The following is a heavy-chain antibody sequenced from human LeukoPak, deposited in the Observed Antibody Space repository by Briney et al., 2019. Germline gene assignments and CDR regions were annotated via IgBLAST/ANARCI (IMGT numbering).Heavy chain of an antibody. V-gene: IGHV1-2*02. CDR3: ARDRVTTHSYYYGMDV. Sequence: ASVTVSCKASGYTFTGYYMHWVRQAPGQGLEWMGWINPNSGGTNYAQKLQGRVTMTTDTSTSTAYMELRSLRSDDTAVYYCARDRVTTHSYYYGMDVWGQGTTVTVSS. CDR2: INPNSGGT. D-gene: IGHD4-17*01. CDR1: GYTFTGYY. J-gene: IGHJ6*02.